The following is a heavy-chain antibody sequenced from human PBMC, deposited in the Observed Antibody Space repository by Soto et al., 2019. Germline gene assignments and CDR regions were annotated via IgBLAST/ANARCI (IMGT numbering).Heavy chain of an antibody. CDR2: IWYDGSNK. V-gene: IGHV3-33*01. D-gene: IGHD2-21*02. J-gene: IGHJ4*02. CDR1: GFTFSSYG. Sequence: GGSLRLSCAASGFTFSSYGMHWVRQAPGKGLEWVAVIWYDGSNKYYADSVKGRFTISRDNSKNTLYLQMNSLRAEDTAVYYCARVPGREEYCGGDCYSGGYFDYWGQGTLVTVSS. CDR3: ARVPGREEYCGGDCYSGGYFDY.